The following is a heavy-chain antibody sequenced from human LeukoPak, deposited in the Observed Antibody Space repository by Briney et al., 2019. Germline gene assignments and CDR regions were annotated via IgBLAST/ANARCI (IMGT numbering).Heavy chain of an antibody. CDR3: ARVAAAGFAYDKFDP. D-gene: IGHD6-13*01. CDR2: INPSGAST. J-gene: IGHJ5*02. CDR1: GYTFTGYY. Sequence: ASVKVSCKASGYTFTGYYMHWVRQAPGQGLEWMGIINPSGASTKYAQKFQGRVNMTRDTSTNTVYMELGSLRSEDTAVYYCARVAAAGFAYDKFDPWGEGTLVAVSS. V-gene: IGHV1-46*01.